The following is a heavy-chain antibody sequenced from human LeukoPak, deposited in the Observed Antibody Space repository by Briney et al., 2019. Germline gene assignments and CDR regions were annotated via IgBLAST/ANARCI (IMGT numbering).Heavy chain of an antibody. Sequence: SQTLSLTCTVSGGSISSGDYYWSWIRQPPGKGLEWIGYIYYSGSTYYNPSLKSRVTISVDTSKNQFSLKLSSVTAADTAVYYCATGSGGYNWFDPWGQGTLVTVSS. D-gene: IGHD3-10*01. V-gene: IGHV4-30-4*01. CDR2: IYYSGST. CDR1: GGSISSGDYY. CDR3: ATGSGGYNWFDP. J-gene: IGHJ5*02.